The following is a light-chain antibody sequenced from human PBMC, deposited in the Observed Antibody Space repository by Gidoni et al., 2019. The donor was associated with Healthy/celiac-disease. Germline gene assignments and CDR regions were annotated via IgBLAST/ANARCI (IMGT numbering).Light chain of an antibody. CDR3: QQYNNWPPGPWT. CDR2: GAS. V-gene: IGKV3-15*01. Sequence: EIVMTQSPATLSVSPGERATLSCRASQSVSSNLAWYQQKPGQAPRLLIYGASTRATGIPARFSGSRSGTEFTLTISSLRSEDFAVYYCQQYNNWPPGPWTFGQGTKVEIK. CDR1: QSVSSN. J-gene: IGKJ1*01.